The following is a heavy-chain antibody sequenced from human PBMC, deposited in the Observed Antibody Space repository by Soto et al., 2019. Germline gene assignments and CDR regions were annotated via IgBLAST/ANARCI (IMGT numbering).Heavy chain of an antibody. CDR1: GGSVSSGSYY. V-gene: IGHV4-61*01. D-gene: IGHD6-6*01. J-gene: IGHJ4*02. CDR3: ASKIAARRGFDY. CDR2: IYYSGST. Sequence: SETLSLTCTVSGGSVSSGSYYWSWIRQPPGKGLEWIGYIYYSGSTNYNPSLKSRVTISVDTSKNQFSLKLSSVTAADTAVYYCASKIAARRGFDYWGQGTLVTVSS.